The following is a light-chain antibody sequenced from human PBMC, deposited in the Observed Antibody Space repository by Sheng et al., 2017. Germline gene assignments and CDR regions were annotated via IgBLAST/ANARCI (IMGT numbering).Light chain of an antibody. Sequence: EIVMTQSPATLSVSPGERATLSCRASQSVSSNLAWYQQKPGQAPRLLIYGASTRATGIPARFSGSGSGTEFTLTISSLQSDDVGVYFCMQATHWPWTFGQGTKVDIK. CDR2: GAS. J-gene: IGKJ1*01. V-gene: IGKV3-15*01. CDR1: QSVSSN. CDR3: MQATHWPWT.